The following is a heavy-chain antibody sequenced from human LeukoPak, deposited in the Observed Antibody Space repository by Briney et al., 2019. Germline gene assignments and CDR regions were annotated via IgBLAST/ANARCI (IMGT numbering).Heavy chain of an antibody. CDR1: GGSISSGGYS. D-gene: IGHD2-8*01. CDR3: ARDPSVSGGVFDY. V-gene: IGHV4-31*11. Sequence: KSSETLSLTCAVSGGSISSGGYSWSWIRQPPGKGLEWIGYIYYSGTTYYNPSLKSRVTISVDTSKNQFSLKLSSVTAADTAVYYCARDPSVSGGVFDYWGQGTLVTVSS. CDR2: IYYSGTT. J-gene: IGHJ4*02.